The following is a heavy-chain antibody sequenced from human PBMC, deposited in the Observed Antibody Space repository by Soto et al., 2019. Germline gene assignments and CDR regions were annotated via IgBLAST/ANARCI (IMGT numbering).Heavy chain of an antibody. CDR2: ISGSGGST. CDR1: GFTFSSYA. V-gene: IGHV3-23*01. J-gene: IGHJ3*02. Sequence: AGGSLRLSCAASGFTFSSYAMSWVRQAPGKGLEWVSAISGSGGSTYYADSVKGRFTISRDNSKNTLYLQMNSLRAEDTAVYYCAKPPVAAYDAFDIWGQGTMVTVSS. D-gene: IGHD2-15*01. CDR3: AKPPVAAYDAFDI.